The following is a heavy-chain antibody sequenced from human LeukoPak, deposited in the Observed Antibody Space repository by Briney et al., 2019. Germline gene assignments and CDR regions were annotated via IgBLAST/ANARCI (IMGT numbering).Heavy chain of an antibody. D-gene: IGHD1-1*01. Sequence: ASVKVSCKASGYTFTGYYMHWVRQAPGQGLEWMGWINPNSGGTNYAQKFQGWVTMTGDTSISTAYMELSRLRSDDTAVYYCARDSDGTGTGTQNAFDIWGQGTMVTVSS. J-gene: IGHJ3*02. CDR1: GYTFTGYY. CDR3: ARDSDGTGTGTQNAFDI. V-gene: IGHV1-2*04. CDR2: INPNSGGT.